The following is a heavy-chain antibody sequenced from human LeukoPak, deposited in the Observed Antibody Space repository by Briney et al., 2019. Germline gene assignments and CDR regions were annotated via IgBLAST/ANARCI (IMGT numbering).Heavy chain of an antibody. CDR2: IKKTGIET. Sequence: GESLRLSCAGSGFTFSHFWMSWVRQAPGKGLEWVAYIKKTGIETYYLDSVKGRFTITRDNNRNSLFLQMYSLRAEDTAVYFCARENGYCSGSDCYSYFDSWGQGTLVTVSS. D-gene: IGHD2-15*01. CDR3: ARENGYCSGSDCYSYFDS. V-gene: IGHV3-7*01. J-gene: IGHJ4*02. CDR1: GFTFSHFW.